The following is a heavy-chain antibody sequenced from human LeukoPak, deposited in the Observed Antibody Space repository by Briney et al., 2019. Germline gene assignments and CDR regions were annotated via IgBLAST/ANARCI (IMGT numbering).Heavy chain of an antibody. J-gene: IGHJ5*02. CDR3: ARTYSSGWYRAIGNWFDP. V-gene: IGHV1-8*01. CDR1: GYTFTSYD. Sequence: WASVKVSCKASGYTFTSYDINWVRQATGQGLEWMGWMNPNSGNTGYAQKFQGRVTMTRNTSISTAYMELSSLRSEDTAVYYCARTYSSGWYRAIGNWFDPWGQGTLVTVSS. CDR2: MNPNSGNT. D-gene: IGHD6-19*01.